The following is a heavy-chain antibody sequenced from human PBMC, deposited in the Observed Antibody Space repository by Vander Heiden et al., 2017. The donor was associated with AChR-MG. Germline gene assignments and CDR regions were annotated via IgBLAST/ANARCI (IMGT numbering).Heavy chain of an antibody. J-gene: IGHJ4*02. CDR2: ISGSGGST. CDR1: GFTFSSHA. CDR3: AKDSKNIESYYFDY. V-gene: IGHV3-23*01. Sequence: EVQLLESGGGLVQPGGSLRLSCAASGFTFSSHAMSWVRQAPGKGLGWVSAISGSGGSTYYADSVKGRFTISRDNSKNTLYLQMNSLRAEDTAVYYCAKDSKNIESYYFDYWGQGTLVTVSS.